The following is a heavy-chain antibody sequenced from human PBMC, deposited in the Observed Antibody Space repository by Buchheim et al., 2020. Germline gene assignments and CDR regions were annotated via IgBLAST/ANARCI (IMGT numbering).Heavy chain of an antibody. J-gene: IGHJ6*02. D-gene: IGHD4-17*01. V-gene: IGHV5-51*01. CDR2: IYPGDSDT. CDR1: GYNFPNYW. Sequence: EVQLVQSGAEVKKPGDSLKISCKGSGYNFPNYWIGWVRQMPGKGLEWMGIIYPGDSDTTYSPSFQGKVTISADNSITTAYLQWTSLKASDTAVYYCARRDDYGAYSLMDLWGQGT. CDR3: ARRDDYGAYSLMDL.